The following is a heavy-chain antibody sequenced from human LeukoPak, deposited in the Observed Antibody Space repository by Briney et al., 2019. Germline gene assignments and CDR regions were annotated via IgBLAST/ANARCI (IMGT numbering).Heavy chain of an antibody. D-gene: IGHD3-10*01. Sequence: PSETLSLTCVVYGGSFSGVYWSWIRQPPGRGLEWIGEINHSGRTNYNPSLKSRVTISVDTSKNQFSLKLSSVTAADTSVYYCAREGFGELSHFDYWGQGTLVTVSS. CDR3: AREGFGELSHFDY. V-gene: IGHV4-34*01. CDR2: INHSGRT. J-gene: IGHJ4*02. CDR1: GGSFSGVY.